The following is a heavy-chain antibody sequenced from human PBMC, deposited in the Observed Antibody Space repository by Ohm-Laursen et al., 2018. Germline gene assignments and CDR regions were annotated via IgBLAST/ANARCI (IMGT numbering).Heavy chain of an antibody. CDR1: GFTFSTYW. CDR2: IEQDGSEK. D-gene: IGHD6-13*01. CDR3: AKSLVSSSWPFGFDY. Sequence: SLRLSCTASGFTFSTYWMNWIRQAPGKGLEWVANIEQDGSEKNYVESVKGRFTISRDNAKNSLYLQMNSLRAEDTALYYCAKSLVSSSWPFGFDYWGQGTLVTVSS. V-gene: IGHV3-7*03. J-gene: IGHJ4*02.